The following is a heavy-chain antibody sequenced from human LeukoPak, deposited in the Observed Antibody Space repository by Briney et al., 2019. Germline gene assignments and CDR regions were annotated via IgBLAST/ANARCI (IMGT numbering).Heavy chain of an antibody. D-gene: IGHD4-11*01. CDR3: ARRSNSGWFDP. CDR1: GGSFSGYD. CDR2: IYYSGST. Sequence: SETLSLTCAVYGGSFSGYDWSWIRQPPGKGLEWIGYIYYSGSTNYNPSLKSRVTISVDTSKNQFSLKVNSVTAADTAMYFCARRSNSGWFDPWGQGTLVTVSS. J-gene: IGHJ5*02. V-gene: IGHV4-59*01.